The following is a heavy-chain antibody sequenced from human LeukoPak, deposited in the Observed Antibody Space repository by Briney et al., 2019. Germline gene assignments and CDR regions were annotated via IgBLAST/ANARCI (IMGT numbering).Heavy chain of an antibody. CDR3: AKGSSGTAMVAYYFDY. D-gene: IGHD5-18*01. J-gene: IGHJ4*02. V-gene: IGHV3-23*01. CDR1: GFTFSSYA. CDR2: ISGSGGST. Sequence: PGGSLRLSCAASGFTFSSYAMSWVRQAPGKGLEWVSAISGSGGSTYYADSVKDRFTISRDNSKNTLYLQMNSLRAEDTAVYYCAKGSSGTAMVAYYFDYWGQGTLVTVSS.